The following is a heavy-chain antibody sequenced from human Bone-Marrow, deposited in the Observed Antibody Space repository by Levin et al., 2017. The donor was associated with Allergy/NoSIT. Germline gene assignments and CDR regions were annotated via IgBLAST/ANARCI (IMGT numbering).Heavy chain of an antibody. V-gene: IGHV1-2*02. CDR1: GHSVSGYY. CDR2: INFNSGGT. J-gene: IGHJ3*02. CDR3: ARGGLWVVGITFGSDVFDI. D-gene: IGHD3-22*01. Sequence: GASVKVSCKASGHSVSGYYLHWVRQAPGQGLQWIGNINFNSGGTNYVHTLQGRVTMTRDTSSKTAYMELSGLKLADTGVYYCARGGLWVVGITFGSDVFDIWGQGTMVTVSS.